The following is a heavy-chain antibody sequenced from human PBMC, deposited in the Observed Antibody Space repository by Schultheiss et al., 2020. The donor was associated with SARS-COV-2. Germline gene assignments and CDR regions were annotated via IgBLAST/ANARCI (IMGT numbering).Heavy chain of an antibody. V-gene: IGHV4-31*03. CDR2: IYYSGST. Sequence: SETLSLTCTVSGGSISSGGYYWSWIRQHPGKGLEWIGYIYYSGSTYYNPSLKSRVTISVDTSKNQFSLKLSSVTAVDTAVYYCARASMVRGVPLDVWGQETTGTVSS. CDR1: GGSISSGGYY. D-gene: IGHD3-10*01. J-gene: IGHJ6*02. CDR3: ARASMVRGVPLDV.